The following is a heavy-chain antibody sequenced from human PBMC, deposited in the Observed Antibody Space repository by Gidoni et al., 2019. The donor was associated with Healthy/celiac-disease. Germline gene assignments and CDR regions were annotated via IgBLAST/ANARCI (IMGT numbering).Heavy chain of an antibody. CDR2: INPTSGGT. V-gene: IGHV1-2*02. J-gene: IGHJ3*02. CDR3: ARVPISVWHLFAFDI. D-gene: IGHD6-19*01. CDR1: GYTFTGYY. Sequence: QVQLVQSGAEVKKPGASVEVSCKAAGYTFTGYYMHWVRPAPGQGLEWMGWINPTSGGTNYAQNFQGRVTMTRDTSISTAYMELSRLRSDDTAVYYCARVPISVWHLFAFDIWGQGTMVTVSS.